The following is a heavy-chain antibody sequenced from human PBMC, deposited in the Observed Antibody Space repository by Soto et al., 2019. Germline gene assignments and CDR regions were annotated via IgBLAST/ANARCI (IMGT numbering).Heavy chain of an antibody. CDR2: ISKSGSII. CDR3: ARDLSPYSDYYDESTSETWFDP. V-gene: IGHV3-11*01. D-gene: IGHD3-16*01. CDR1: GFTFSDYY. J-gene: IGHJ5*02. Sequence: QVQLVASGGGLVQPGGSLRLSCAASGFTFSDYYMSWLRQPPGKGLEWVSYISKSGSIIHFADSVKGRFAISRDNAKNTLYLQMSSLRAEDTALYSCARDLSPYSDYYDESTSETWFDPWGQGTLVTVSS.